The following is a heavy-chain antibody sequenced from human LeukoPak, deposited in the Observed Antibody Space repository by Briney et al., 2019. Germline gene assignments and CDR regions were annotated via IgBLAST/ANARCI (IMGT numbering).Heavy chain of an antibody. CDR3: ARDRWFDP. CDR1: GGSISSYY. J-gene: IGHJ5*02. Sequence: SETLSLTCTVSGGSISSYYWSWIRQPPGKGLEWIGCINYSGNTNYNPSLKSRVTISVDTSKSQFSLKLSSVTAADTAVYYCARDRWFDPWGQGTLVTVSS. V-gene: IGHV4-59*01. CDR2: INYSGNT.